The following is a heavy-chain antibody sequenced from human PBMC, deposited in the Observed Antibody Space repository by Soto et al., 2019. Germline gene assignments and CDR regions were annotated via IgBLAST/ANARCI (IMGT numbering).Heavy chain of an antibody. CDR1: GGSISSGGYY. V-gene: IGHV4-31*03. D-gene: IGHD6-6*01. CDR2: IYYSGST. CDR3: ARDIWDYSSSPEYNWFDP. Sequence: PSETLFLTCTVSGGSISSGGYYWSWIRQHPGKGLEWIGYIYYSGSTYYNPSLKSRVTISVDTSKNQFSLKLSSVTAADTAVYYCARDIWDYSSSPEYNWFDPWGQGTLVTVSS. J-gene: IGHJ5*02.